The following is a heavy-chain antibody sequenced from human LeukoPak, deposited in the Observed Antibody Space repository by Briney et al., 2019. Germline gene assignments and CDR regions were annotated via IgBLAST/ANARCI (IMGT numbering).Heavy chain of an antibody. Sequence: GGSLRLSCVASGFTFSSFWMHWVRQAPGKGLVWVSRIDYDGRSTIYADSVKGRFTISRDNAKNTLYLQMNRLRAEDTAMYYCATVASLYKACWGEGTPVTVSS. V-gene: IGHV3-74*01. CDR1: GFTFSSFW. CDR3: ATVASLYKAC. J-gene: IGHJ4*02. CDR2: IDYDGRST. D-gene: IGHD3-10*01.